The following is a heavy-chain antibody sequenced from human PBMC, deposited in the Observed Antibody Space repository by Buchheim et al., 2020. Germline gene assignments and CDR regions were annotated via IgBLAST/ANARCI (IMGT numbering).Heavy chain of an antibody. J-gene: IGHJ6*02. CDR1: GGSISSYY. Sequence: QVQLQESGPGLVKPSETLSLTCTVSGGSISSYYWSWIRQPPGKGLEWIGHIYYSGSTNYNPSLKSRVTISVDTSKNQFSLKLSSVTAADTAVYYCARTRHDSSGWYGGVGYYYGMDVWGQGTT. CDR2: IYYSGST. D-gene: IGHD6-19*01. V-gene: IGHV4-59*01. CDR3: ARTRHDSSGWYGGVGYYYGMDV.